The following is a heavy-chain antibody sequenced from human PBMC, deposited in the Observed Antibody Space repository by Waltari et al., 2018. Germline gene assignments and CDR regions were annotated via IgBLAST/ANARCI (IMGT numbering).Heavy chain of an antibody. CDR3: ARGGSGRLDAFDI. V-gene: IGHV4-38-2*01. CDR1: GDSISSGSY. D-gene: IGHD1-26*01. Sequence: QVQLQESGPGLVKPSETLSLTCAVSGDSISSGSYWGWIRQPPGKGLEWIGSIYDSGSTYYNPSLKSRVTISVDTSKNQFSLKLTSVTAADTAVYYCARGGSGRLDAFDIWGQGTMVTVSS. J-gene: IGHJ3*02. CDR2: IYDSGST.